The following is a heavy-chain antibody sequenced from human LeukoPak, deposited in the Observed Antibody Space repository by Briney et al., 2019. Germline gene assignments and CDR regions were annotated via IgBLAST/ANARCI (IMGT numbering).Heavy chain of an antibody. D-gene: IGHD4-23*01. CDR3: ARRDYGGKHFDC. Sequence: GVALNLSWKAAGYGLTTDRIGCVSQMNGKNLEWMGIIYPGDSDTRYSPSFQGQVTISADKSTRTAYLQWSSLKASDTAMYYCARRDYGGKHFDCWGQGTLVTVSS. V-gene: IGHV5-51*01. J-gene: IGHJ4*02. CDR1: GYGLTTDR. CDR2: IYPGDSDT.